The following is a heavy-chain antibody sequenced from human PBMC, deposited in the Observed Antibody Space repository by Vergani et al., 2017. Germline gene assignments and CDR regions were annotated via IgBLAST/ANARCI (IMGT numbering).Heavy chain of an antibody. Sequence: DVHLAESGGGFFQPGGSLRLSCSASGFSFNRYWMHWVRQVPGKGLLWVSRIKSDGSITAYADSVKGRFTISRDNAQNTLYLQMNSLRVEDTGVYYCARARXIETCYMSNWLDSWGQGTLVTVS. J-gene: IGHJ5*01. D-gene: IGHD3-9*01. V-gene: IGHV3-74*03. CDR3: ARARXIETCYMSNWLDS. CDR2: IKSDGSIT. CDR1: GFSFNRYW.